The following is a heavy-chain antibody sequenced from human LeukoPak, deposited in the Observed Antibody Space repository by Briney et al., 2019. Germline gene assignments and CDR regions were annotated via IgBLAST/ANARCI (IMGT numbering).Heavy chain of an antibody. V-gene: IGHV1-69*13. D-gene: IGHD3-22*01. Sequence: ASVKVSCKASGGTFSSSSISWVRQAPGQGLEWMGGIIPIFGTANYAQKFQGRVTITADESTRTAYMKLSSLRSEDTAVYYCARGGTMSRYYYYGMDVWGQGTTVTVSS. J-gene: IGHJ6*02. CDR3: ARGGTMSRYYYYGMDV. CDR2: IIPIFGTA. CDR1: GGTFSSSS.